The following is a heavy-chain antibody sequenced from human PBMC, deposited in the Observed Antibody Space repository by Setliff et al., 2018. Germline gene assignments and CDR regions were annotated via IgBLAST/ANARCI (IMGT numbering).Heavy chain of an antibody. CDR1: GFTFSDFY. V-gene: IGHV3-11*01. CDR2: ISRGGGII. D-gene: IGHD6-19*01. J-gene: IGHJ4*02. CDR3: ATKAVAGT. Sequence: GGSLRLSCAASGFTFSDFYMSWIRQTPGKGLEWVSYISRGGGIIYYTDSVRGRFTISRDDAKNSLYLQMNGLRAEDTAVYYCATKAVAGTGGQGTLVTVSS.